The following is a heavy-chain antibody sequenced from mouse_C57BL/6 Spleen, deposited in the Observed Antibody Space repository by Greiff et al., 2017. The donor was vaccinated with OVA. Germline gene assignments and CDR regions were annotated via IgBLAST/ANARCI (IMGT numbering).Heavy chain of an antibody. J-gene: IGHJ2*01. CDR3: ARFDGYYFDY. CDR2: IDPSDSYT. V-gene: IGHV1-50*01. D-gene: IGHD2-3*01. Sequence: QVQLQQPGAELVKPGASVKLSCKASGYTFTSYWMQWVKQRPGQGLEWIGEIDPSDSYTNYNQKFKGKAKLTVDTSSSTAYMQLSSLTSEDSAVYYCARFDGYYFDYWGQGTTLTVSS. CDR1: GYTFTSYW.